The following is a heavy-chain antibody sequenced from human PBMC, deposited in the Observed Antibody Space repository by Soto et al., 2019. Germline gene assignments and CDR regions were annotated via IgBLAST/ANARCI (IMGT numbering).Heavy chain of an antibody. J-gene: IGHJ6*01. V-gene: IGHV3-49*03. CDR3: TRYTSTSRFSYFGMDV. D-gene: IGHD2-2*01. CDR1: GFTFGDYA. CDR2: IRSKAYGGTT. Sequence: GGSLRFSCTGSGFTFGDYAMSWSRQAPGKGLEWVGVIRSKAYGGTTESAASVKGRFTISRDDSRSIAYLQMNSLQTEDTGVYYCTRYTSTSRFSYFGMDVWGHGTTVTVSS.